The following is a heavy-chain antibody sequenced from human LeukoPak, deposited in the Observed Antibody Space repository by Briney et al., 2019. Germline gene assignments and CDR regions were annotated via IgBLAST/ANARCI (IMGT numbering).Heavy chain of an antibody. V-gene: IGHV3-23*01. CDR3: AKRPYGDLYNWFDP. Sequence: GGSLRLSCAASGFTFNSYAMSWVRQAPGKGLEWVSGISGSGGSTYYADSVKGRFTISRDNSKNTLHLQMNSLRAEDTAVYYCAKRPYGDLYNWFDPWGQGTLVTVSS. J-gene: IGHJ5*02. D-gene: IGHD4-17*01. CDR1: GFTFNSYA. CDR2: ISGSGGST.